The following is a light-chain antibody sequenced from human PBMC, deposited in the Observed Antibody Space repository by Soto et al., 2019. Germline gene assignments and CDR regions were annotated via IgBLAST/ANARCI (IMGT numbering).Light chain of an antibody. CDR3: QTWDSSVSALV. CDR1: SSNIGAGYD. Sequence: QSVLTQPPSVSGAPGQRVTISCTGDSSNIGAGYDVHWYQQLPGTAPKLLIYDNDKRPSGIPERFSGSKSGASATLGITGLLTGDEADYYCQTWDSSVSALVFGGGTKLTVL. V-gene: IGLV1-51*01. J-gene: IGLJ2*01. CDR2: DND.